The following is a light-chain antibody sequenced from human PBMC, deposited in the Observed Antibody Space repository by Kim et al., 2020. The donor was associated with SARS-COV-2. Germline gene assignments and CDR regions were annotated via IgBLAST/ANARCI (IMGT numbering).Light chain of an antibody. V-gene: IGLV1-44*01. CDR2: STY. CDR3: AAWDGSLNVPHV. J-gene: IGLJ1*01. CDR1: NSNIGNNN. Sequence: ELTQPPSAPGTPGQTVTISCSGSNSNIGNNNVNWYQQFPGKAPKLLVYSTYQRPSGVPDRFSGSKSGTSAYLAISGLQSEDEAEYYCAAWDGSLNVPHVFGTGTKVTVL.